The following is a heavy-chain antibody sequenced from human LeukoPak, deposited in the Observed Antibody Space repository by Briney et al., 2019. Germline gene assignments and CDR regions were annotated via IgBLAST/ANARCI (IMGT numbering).Heavy chain of an antibody. J-gene: IGHJ4*02. D-gene: IGHD3-10*01. CDR1: GGSISSYY. V-gene: IGHV4-59*08. CDR2: IYYSGST. Sequence: PSETLSLTCTVSGGSISSYYWSWIRQPPGKGLEWIGYIYYSGSTYYNPSLKSRVTISVDTSKNQFSLKLSSVTAADTAVYYCATSLWFGELPPRVFDYWGQGTLVTVSS. CDR3: ATSLWFGELPPRVFDY.